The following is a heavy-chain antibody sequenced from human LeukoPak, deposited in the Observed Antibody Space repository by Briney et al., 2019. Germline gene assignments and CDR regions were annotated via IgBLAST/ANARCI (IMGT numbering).Heavy chain of an antibody. D-gene: IGHD3-22*01. CDR3: AKGPGYYYDSSGYYLHY. CDR2: ISGSGGST. Sequence: PGGSLRLSCAASGFTFRSYAMSWVRQAPGKGLEWVSAISGSGGSTYYADSVKGRFTISRDNSKNTLYLQMNSLRAEDTAVYYCAKGPGYYYDSSGYYLHYWGQGTLVTVSS. J-gene: IGHJ4*02. V-gene: IGHV3-23*01. CDR1: GFTFRSYA.